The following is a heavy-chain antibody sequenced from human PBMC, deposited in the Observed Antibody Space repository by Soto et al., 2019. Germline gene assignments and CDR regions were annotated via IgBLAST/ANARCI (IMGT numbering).Heavy chain of an antibody. CDR2: ISSSSSYI. V-gene: IGHV3-21*01. CDR1: GFTFSSYS. J-gene: IGHJ4*02. CDR3: ARNRLRTIFGVVTHPLDY. Sequence: PGGSLSLSCAASGFTFSSYSMNWVRQAPGKGLEWVSSISSSSSYIYYADSVKGRFTISRDNAKNSLYLQMNSLRAEDTAVYYCARNRLRTIFGVVTHPLDYWGQGTLVTVSS. D-gene: IGHD3-3*01.